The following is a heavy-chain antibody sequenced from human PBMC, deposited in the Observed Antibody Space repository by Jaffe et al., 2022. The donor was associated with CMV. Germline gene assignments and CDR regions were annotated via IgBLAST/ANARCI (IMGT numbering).Heavy chain of an antibody. CDR1: GYTLAEIA. CDR3: ATGPTVTADGPNWFDP. D-gene: IGHD4-17*01. J-gene: IGHJ5*02. V-gene: IGHV1-24*01. CDR2: FDPENGDT. Sequence: QVQLVQSGAEVKKPGASVKVSCKVSGYTLAEIAMHWVRQAPGKGPEWMGGFDPENGDTIYAQKFQGRVTMSEDTSTDIAYMELRSLTSEDSAVYYCATGPTVTADGPNWFDPWGQGTLVTVSS.